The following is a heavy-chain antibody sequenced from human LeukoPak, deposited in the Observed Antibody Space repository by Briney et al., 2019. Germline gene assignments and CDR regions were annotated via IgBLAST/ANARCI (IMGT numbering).Heavy chain of an antibody. J-gene: IGHJ6*02. CDR2: ISYDGSNK. Sequence: GSLRLSCAASGFTFSSYGMHWVRQAPGKGLEWVAVISYDGSNKYYADSVKGRFTISRDNSKNTLYLQMNSLRAEDTAVYYCARDPYDILTGYYIGMDVWGQGTTVTVSS. CDR3: ARDPYDILTGYYIGMDV. V-gene: IGHV3-30*03. D-gene: IGHD3-9*01. CDR1: GFTFSSYG.